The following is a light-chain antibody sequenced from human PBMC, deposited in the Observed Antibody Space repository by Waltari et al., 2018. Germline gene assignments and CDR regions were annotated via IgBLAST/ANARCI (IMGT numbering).Light chain of an antibody. J-gene: IGKJ3*01. V-gene: IGKV1-39*01. CDR2: AAS. Sequence: DIQMTQSPSSLSASVGDRVTITCRSSQAISNFLNWYQQNPGKAPKLLIYAASNLQSGVPSRFSGGGSGTDFTLTITSLQPDDFATYYCQQSFITPFIFGPGKKVDF. CDR3: QQSFITPFI. CDR1: QAISNF.